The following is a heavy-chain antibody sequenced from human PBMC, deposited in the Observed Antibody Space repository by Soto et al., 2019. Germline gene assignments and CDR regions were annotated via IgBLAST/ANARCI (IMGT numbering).Heavy chain of an antibody. J-gene: IGHJ4*02. V-gene: IGHV4-39*01. CDR3: ASVVVGATRQTGSDH. CDR2: VHSSGGT. CDR1: HGSITSGDYF. D-gene: IGHD2-15*01. Sequence: QLQDSGPGLVKPSETLSLTCTVSHGSITSGDYFWAWIRQPPGKGLEFIGSVHSSGGTYYSPSLKGRASISIDKSRNQFSLKLTSVNAGDTAVYFCASVVVGATRQTGSDHWGQGTLVTVS.